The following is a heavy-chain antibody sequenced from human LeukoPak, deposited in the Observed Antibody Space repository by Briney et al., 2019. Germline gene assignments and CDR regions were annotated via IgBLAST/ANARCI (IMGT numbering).Heavy chain of an antibody. CDR1: GGSISSSNW. CDR3: ARGGLGGITAYSNYLFDY. D-gene: IGHD4-11*01. J-gene: IGHJ4*02. CDR2: ISHSGSP. V-gene: IGHV4-4*02. Sequence: SETLSLTCAVSGGSISSSNWWSWVRQPPGKGLEWIGEISHSGSPNYNPSLKSRVTISVDTSKNQFSLRLTSVTAADTAVYYCARGGLGGITAYSNYLFDYWGRGTLVTVSS.